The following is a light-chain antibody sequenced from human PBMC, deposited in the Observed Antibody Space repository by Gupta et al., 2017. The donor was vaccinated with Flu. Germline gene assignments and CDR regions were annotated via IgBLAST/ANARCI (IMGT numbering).Light chain of an antibody. CDR1: QGISNF. V-gene: IGKV1-27*01. CDR2: SAS. Sequence: DIQMTQSPSSLSASVGDRVTITCRASQGISNFLAWYQQKPGKIPKLLIYSASTLQSGVPLRFSGSGSGTDFTLTISSLQPEDVATYYCQKYNTVPWTFGQGTKVVIK. CDR3: QKYNTVPWT. J-gene: IGKJ1*01.